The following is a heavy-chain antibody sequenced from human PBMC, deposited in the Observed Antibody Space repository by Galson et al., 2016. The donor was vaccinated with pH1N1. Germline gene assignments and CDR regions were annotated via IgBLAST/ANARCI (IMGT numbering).Heavy chain of an antibody. CDR1: GGTFSSTFA. V-gene: IGHV1-69*05. D-gene: IGHD3-22*01. CDR2: SIPFLGTE. Sequence: SVKVSCKASGGTFSSTFALGWVRQAPGHGLEWMGSSIPFLGTEKHAQRFQGRVTITRDESTNTAYMELSRLRSEDTAMYYCARLYSYDSTGSGLFDYWGRGTQVTVSS. CDR3: ARLYSYDSTGSGLFDY. J-gene: IGHJ4*02.